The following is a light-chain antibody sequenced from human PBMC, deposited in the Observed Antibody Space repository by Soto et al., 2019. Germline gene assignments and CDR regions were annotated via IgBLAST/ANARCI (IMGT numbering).Light chain of an antibody. CDR1: QSSDW. J-gene: IGKJ1*01. Sequence: DIQMTQSPSTLSASVGDRVTITCRASQSSDWLAWYQQKPGRAPKLLIYDASILESGVPSRFGGSGSGTDFALTISSLQPDDFATYYCQQYNSPSKTFGPGTKVDIK. CDR2: DAS. CDR3: QQYNSPSKT. V-gene: IGKV1-5*01.